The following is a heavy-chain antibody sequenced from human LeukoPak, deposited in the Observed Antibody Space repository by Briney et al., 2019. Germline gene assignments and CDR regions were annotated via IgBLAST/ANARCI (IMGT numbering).Heavy chain of an antibody. J-gene: IGHJ6*03. CDR2: INHSGST. CDR3: ARGHYSGSYLYYYYYYYMDV. D-gene: IGHD1-26*01. V-gene: IGHV4-34*01. CDR1: GGSFSGYY. Sequence: PSETLSLTCAVYGGSFSGYYWSWIRQPPGKGLEWIGEINHSGSTNYNPSLKSRVTISVDTSKNQFSLKLSSVTAADTAVYYCARGHYSGSYLYYYYYYYMDVWGIGTTVTVSS.